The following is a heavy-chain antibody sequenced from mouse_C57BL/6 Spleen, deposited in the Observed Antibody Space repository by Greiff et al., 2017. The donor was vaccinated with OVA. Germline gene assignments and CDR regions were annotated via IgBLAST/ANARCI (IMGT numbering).Heavy chain of an antibody. CDR1: GFSLTSYG. D-gene: IGHD2-1*01. V-gene: IGHV2-6-1*01. J-gene: IGHJ3*01. CDR3: ARHEGGNFAWFAY. CDR2: IWSDGST. Sequence: VKLVESGPGLVAPSQSLSITCTVSGFSLTSYGVHWVRQPPGKGLEWLVVIWSDGSTTYNSALKSRLSISKDNSKIQVFLKINILQTEDTAMYYCARHEGGNFAWFAYWGQGTLVTVSA.